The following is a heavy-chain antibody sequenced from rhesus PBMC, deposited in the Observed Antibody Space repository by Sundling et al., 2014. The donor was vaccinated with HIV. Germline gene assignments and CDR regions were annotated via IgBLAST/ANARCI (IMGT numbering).Heavy chain of an antibody. V-gene: IGHV4-165*01. CDR2: IGGSSGTT. Sequence: QVQLQESGPGLVKPSETLSLTCAVSGGSISDSAYWSWIRQPPGKGLEWIGYIGGSSGTTFYNPSLKSRVTVSRDTSKNQFSLKLTSVIAADTALYFCAIRFLLHREFDHWGQGLLVTVSS. J-gene: IGHJ4*01. D-gene: IGHD3-9*01. CDR1: GGSISDSAY. CDR3: AIRFLLHREFDH.